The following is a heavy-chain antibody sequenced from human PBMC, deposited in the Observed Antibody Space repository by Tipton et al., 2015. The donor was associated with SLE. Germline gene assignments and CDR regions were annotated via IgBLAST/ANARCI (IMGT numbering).Heavy chain of an antibody. J-gene: IGHJ4*02. CDR3: ARQAGGDY. V-gene: IGHV4-39*07. Sequence: YYNPSLKSRVTISVDTSKNQSSLKLSSVTAADTAVYYCARQAGGDYWGQGTLGTVSS. D-gene: IGHD3-10*01.